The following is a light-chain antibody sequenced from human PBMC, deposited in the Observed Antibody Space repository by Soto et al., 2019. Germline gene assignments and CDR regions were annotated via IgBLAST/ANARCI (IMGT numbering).Light chain of an antibody. CDR1: SSDVGGYNY. Sequence: ALTQPASVSGSPGQSITISCTGTSSDVGGYNYVSWYQQHPGKAPKFMIYDVSNRPSGVSNRFSGSESGNTASLTISGLQAEDEADYYCSSYTTSNTRQIVFGTGTKVTVL. CDR2: DVS. J-gene: IGLJ1*01. CDR3: SSYTTSNTRQIV. V-gene: IGLV2-14*01.